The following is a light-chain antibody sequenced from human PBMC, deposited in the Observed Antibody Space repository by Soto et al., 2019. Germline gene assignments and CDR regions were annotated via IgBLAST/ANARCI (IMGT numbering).Light chain of an antibody. CDR2: DAS. V-gene: IGKV3-11*01. CDR3: QQRSTWPFT. Sequence: EIVLTQSPATLSLSPGARATLSCRASQSVSSYLLWYQQKPGQAPRLLIYDASNRATGIPARFSGSGSGTAFTLTMSSLEPEDFAVYYCQQRSTWPFTFGAGTKVEIK. CDR1: QSVSSY. J-gene: IGKJ4*01.